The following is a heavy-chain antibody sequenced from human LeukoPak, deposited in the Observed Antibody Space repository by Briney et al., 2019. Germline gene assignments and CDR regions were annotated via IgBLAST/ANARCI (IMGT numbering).Heavy chain of an antibody. CDR1: GYTFTSYY. V-gene: IGHV1-46*01. CDR3: ARVRVNYYDSSGYYNY. Sequence: ASVKVSCKASGYTFTSYYMHWVRQAPGQGLEWMGIINPSGGSTSYAQKFQGRVTMTRDMSTSTVYMELSSLRSEDTAVYYCARVRVNYYDSSGYYNYWGQGTLVTVSS. CDR2: INPSGGST. J-gene: IGHJ4*02. D-gene: IGHD3-22*01.